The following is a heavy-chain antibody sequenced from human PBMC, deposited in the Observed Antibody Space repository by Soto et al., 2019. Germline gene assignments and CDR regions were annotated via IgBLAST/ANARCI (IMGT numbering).Heavy chain of an antibody. D-gene: IGHD7-27*01. J-gene: IGHJ4*02. CDR3: ARDPKTSGGQHWAFNYFDS. CDR2: IYHSGST. CDR1: GGSISSSNW. V-gene: IGHV4-4*02. Sequence: SETLSLTXAVSGGSISSSNWWSWVRQPPGKGLEWIGEIYHSGSTNYNPSLKSRVTISVDKSKNQFSLKLSSVTAADAAVYYCARDPKTSGGQHWAFNYFDSWGQGTLVTVSS.